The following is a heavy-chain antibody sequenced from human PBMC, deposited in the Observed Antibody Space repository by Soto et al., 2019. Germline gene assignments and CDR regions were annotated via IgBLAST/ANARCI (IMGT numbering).Heavy chain of an antibody. Sequence: QVQLVQSGAEVKKPGSSVKVSCKASGGTFSSYAISWVRQAPGQGLEWMGGIIPIFGTANYAQKFQGRVTITADESTSTDYMELSSLRSEDTAVYYCGYLPDYYYGMDVWGQGTMVTVSS. D-gene: IGHD2-15*01. J-gene: IGHJ6*02. V-gene: IGHV1-69*12. CDR1: GGTFSSYA. CDR2: IIPIFGTA. CDR3: GYLPDYYYGMDV.